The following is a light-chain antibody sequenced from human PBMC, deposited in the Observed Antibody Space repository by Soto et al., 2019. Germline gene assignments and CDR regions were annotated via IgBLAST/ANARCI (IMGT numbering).Light chain of an antibody. CDR3: PQYGSSPLT. V-gene: IGKV3-20*01. CDR1: QSVSSSF. J-gene: IGKJ4*01. CDR2: GAS. Sequence: EIVLTQSPGTLSLSPGERATLSCRASQSVSSSFLAWYQQKPGQAPRLLIYGASSRATGIPDRFSGSGSGTDFTRTISRLEPEDVAVYYCPQYGSSPLTFGGGTKVEIK.